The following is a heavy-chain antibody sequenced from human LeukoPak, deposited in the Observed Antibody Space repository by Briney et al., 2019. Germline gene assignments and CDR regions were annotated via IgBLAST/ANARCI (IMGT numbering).Heavy chain of an antibody. J-gene: IGHJ4*02. CDR1: GFTFSDYY. Sequence: PGGSLRLSCAASGFTFSDYYMSWIRQAPGKGLEWISYISGGSSTIYFADSMRGRFTISRDNAENSLFLQMTSLQDEDTALYYCARVQRYYDALTAYYLPNHFYHWGQGTLVTVSS. D-gene: IGHD3-9*01. CDR2: ISGGSSTI. CDR3: ARVQRYYDALTAYYLPNHFYH. V-gene: IGHV3-11*04.